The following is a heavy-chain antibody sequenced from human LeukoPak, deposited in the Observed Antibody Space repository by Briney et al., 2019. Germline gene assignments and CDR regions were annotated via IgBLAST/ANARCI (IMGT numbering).Heavy chain of an antibody. CDR3: ARGVGNYDSGSYNYFDY. J-gene: IGHJ4*02. Sequence: PSETLSLTCTVSGYSISSGYSWGWIRQPPGKGLEWIGSIYHTGSTYYNPSLKSRVTISVDTSKNQFSLKLSSVTAADTAVYYCARGVGNYDSGSYNYFDYWGQGTLVTVSS. CDR2: IYHTGST. D-gene: IGHD3-10*01. V-gene: IGHV4-38-2*02. CDR1: GYSISSGYS.